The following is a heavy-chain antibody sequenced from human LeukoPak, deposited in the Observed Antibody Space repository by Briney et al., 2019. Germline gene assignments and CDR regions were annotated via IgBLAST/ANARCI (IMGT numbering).Heavy chain of an antibody. D-gene: IGHD1-26*01. CDR3: ARGMYSGSYYPGAFDI. CDR1: GGSISSGGYY. V-gene: IGHV4-31*03. J-gene: IGHJ3*02. Sequence: SETLSLTCTVSGGSISSGGYYWSWIRQHPGKGLEWIGYIYYSGSTYYNPSLKSRVTISVDTSKNQFSLKLSSVTAADTAVYYCARGMYSGSYYPGAFDIWGQGTMVTVSS. CDR2: IYYSGST.